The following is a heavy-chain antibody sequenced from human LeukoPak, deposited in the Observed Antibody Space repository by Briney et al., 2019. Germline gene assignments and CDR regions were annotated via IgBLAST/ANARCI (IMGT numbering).Heavy chain of an antibody. CDR2: IYDSGST. Sequence: SETLSLTCTVSGGSISSYYWSWIRQPPGKGLEWIGYIYDSGSTNYNPSLKSRVTISVDTSKNRISLKVSSVTAADTAVYYCARVGVDYSGNIIKYYFDYWGQGTLVTVSS. D-gene: IGHD4-23*01. CDR1: GGSISSYY. V-gene: IGHV4-59*01. CDR3: ARVGVDYSGNIIKYYFDY. J-gene: IGHJ4*02.